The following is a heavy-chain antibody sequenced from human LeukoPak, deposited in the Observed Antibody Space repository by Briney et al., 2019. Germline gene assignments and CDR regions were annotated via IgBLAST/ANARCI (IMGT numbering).Heavy chain of an antibody. CDR1: GYTFTSYG. CDR3: ARDGDYYDSSGYYPFDY. Sequence: ASVKVSCTASGYTFTSYGIGWVRQAPGQGLEWMGWISAYNGNTNYAQKLQGRVTMTTDTSTSTAYMELRSLRSDDTAVYYCARDGDYYDSSGYYPFDYWGQGTLVTVSS. CDR2: ISAYNGNT. V-gene: IGHV1-18*01. J-gene: IGHJ4*02. D-gene: IGHD3-22*01.